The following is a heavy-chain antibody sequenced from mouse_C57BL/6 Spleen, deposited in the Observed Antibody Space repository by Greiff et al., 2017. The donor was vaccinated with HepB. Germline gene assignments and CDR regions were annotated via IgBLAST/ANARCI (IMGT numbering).Heavy chain of an antibody. CDR1: GYTFTSYW. V-gene: IGHV1-69*01. J-gene: IGHJ3*01. Sequence: QVQLQQPGAELVMPGASVKLSCKASGYTFTSYWMHWVKQRPGQGLEWIGEIDPSDSYTNYNQKFKGKSTLTVDKSSSTAYMQLSSLTSEDSAVYYCLLYYGSSWGFAYWGQGTLVTVSA. CDR2: IDPSDSYT. D-gene: IGHD1-1*01. CDR3: LLYYGSSWGFAY.